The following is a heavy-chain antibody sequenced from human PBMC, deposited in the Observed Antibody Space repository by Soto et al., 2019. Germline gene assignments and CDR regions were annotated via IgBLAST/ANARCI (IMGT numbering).Heavy chain of an antibody. CDR2: IYSSGST. J-gene: IGHJ6*02. V-gene: IGHV3-66*03. D-gene: IGHD3-22*01. Sequence: PGGSLRLSCAASGFTVSNNYMTWVRQAPGKGLEWVSFIYSSGSTYYVDSVKGRFTISRDNAKNSLYLQMNSLRAEDTAVYYCARAFYYDSSGHYYYYALDVWGQGTTVTVSS. CDR3: ARAFYYDSSGHYYYYALDV. CDR1: GFTVSNNY.